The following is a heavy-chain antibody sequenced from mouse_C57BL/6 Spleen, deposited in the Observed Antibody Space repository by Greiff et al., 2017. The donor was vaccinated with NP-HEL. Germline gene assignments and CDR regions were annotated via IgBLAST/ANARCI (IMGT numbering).Heavy chain of an antibody. J-gene: IGHJ2*01. V-gene: IGHV1-74*01. CDR1: GYTFTSYW. D-gene: IGHD6-1*01. Sequence: QVQLQQPGAELVKPGASVKVSCKASGYTFTSYWMHWVKQRPGQGLEWIGRIHPSDSDTNYTQKFKGKATLTVDKSSSTAYLPLSNLTSVDAAVYYCAMEDLYYCDYWGQGTTLTVSS. CDR2: IHPSDSDT. CDR3: AMEDLYYCDY.